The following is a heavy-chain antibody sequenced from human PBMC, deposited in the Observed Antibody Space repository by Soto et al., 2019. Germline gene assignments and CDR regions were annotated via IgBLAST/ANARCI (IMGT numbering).Heavy chain of an antibody. CDR1: GFTFSSYG. Sequence: QVQLVESGGGVVQPGRSLRLSCAASGFTFSSYGMHWVRQAPGKGLEWVAVIWYDGSNKYYADSVKGRFTISRDNSKNTLYLQMNSRRAEDTAVYYCARDPSYGSGSPHGLYDYYMDVWGKGTTVTVSS. CDR2: IWYDGSNK. CDR3: ARDPSYGSGSPHGLYDYYMDV. V-gene: IGHV3-33*01. J-gene: IGHJ6*03. D-gene: IGHD3-10*01.